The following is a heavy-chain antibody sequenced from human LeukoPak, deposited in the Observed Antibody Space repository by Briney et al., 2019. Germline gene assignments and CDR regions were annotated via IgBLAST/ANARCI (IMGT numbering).Heavy chain of an antibody. D-gene: IGHD6-19*01. V-gene: IGHV1-2*02. CDR3: ARIAVAGPAGAFDI. Sequence: ASVKVSCKASGYTFTGYYMHWVRQAPGQGLEWMGWINPNSGGTNYAQKFQGRVTMTRDTSISTAYMELSRLRSDDTAVYYYARIAVAGPAGAFDIWGQGTMVTVSS. CDR2: INPNSGGT. J-gene: IGHJ3*02. CDR1: GYTFTGYY.